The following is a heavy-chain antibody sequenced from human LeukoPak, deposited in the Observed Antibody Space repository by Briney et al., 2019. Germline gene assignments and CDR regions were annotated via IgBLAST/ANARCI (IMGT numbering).Heavy chain of an antibody. Sequence: ASVKVSCKASGYTFTSYGISWVRQAPGQGLEWMGWISAYNGNTNYAQKLQGRVTMTTDTSTSTAYMELRSLRSDGTAVYYCARVVYDFWSGYLKGAFDYWGQGTLVTVSS. J-gene: IGHJ4*02. CDR1: GYTFTSYG. V-gene: IGHV1-18*01. D-gene: IGHD3-3*01. CDR3: ARVVYDFWSGYLKGAFDY. CDR2: ISAYNGNT.